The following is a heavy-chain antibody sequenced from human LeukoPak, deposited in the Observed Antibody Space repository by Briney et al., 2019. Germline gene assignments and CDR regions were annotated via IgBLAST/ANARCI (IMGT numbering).Heavy chain of an antibody. CDR1: GGSISSSSYY. CDR3: ARRLFLGFWSGRWFDP. D-gene: IGHD3-3*01. Sequence: PSETLSLTCTVSGGSISSSSYYWGWIRQPPGKGLEWIGSIYYSGSTYYNPSLKSRVTISVDTSKNQFSLKLSSVTAADTAVYYCARRLFLGFWSGRWFDPWGQGTLVTVSS. J-gene: IGHJ5*02. V-gene: IGHV4-39*01. CDR2: IYYSGST.